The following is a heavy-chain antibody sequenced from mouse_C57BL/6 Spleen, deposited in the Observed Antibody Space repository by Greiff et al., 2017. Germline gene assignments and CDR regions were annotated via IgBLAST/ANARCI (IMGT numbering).Heavy chain of an antibody. J-gene: IGHJ4*01. CDR3: TRSGAAQAKMDY. CDR1: GYTFTDYE. V-gene: IGHV1-15*01. D-gene: IGHD3-2*02. Sequence: VQLQQSGAELVRPGASVTLSCKASGYTFTDYEMHWVKQTPVHGLEWIGAIDPETGGTAYNQKFKGKAILTADKSSSTAYMELRSLTSEDSAVYYCTRSGAAQAKMDYWGQGTSVTVSS. CDR2: IDPETGGT.